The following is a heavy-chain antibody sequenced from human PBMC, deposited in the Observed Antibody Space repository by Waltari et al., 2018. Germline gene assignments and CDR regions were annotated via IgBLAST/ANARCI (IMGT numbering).Heavy chain of an antibody. Sequence: QVQLVQSGAEVKKPGASVKVSCKASGYTFTSYYLHWVRQAPGQGLEWMGIITPSGGSTSYDQHFQGRVTMTRDTSTSTVYMELSSLRSEDTAVYYCARKGRQLVPFDYWGQGTLVTVSS. D-gene: IGHD6-6*01. CDR1: GYTFTSYY. CDR2: ITPSGGST. V-gene: IGHV1-46*01. J-gene: IGHJ4*02. CDR3: ARKGRQLVPFDY.